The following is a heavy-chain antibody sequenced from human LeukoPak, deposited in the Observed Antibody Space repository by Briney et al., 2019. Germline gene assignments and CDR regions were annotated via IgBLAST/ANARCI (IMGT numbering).Heavy chain of an antibody. J-gene: IGHJ6*03. V-gene: IGHV1-2*02. D-gene: IGHD1-26*01. Sequence: ASVKVSCKASGYTFTSYGISWVRQAPGQGLEWMGWINPNSGGTNYAQKFQGRVTMTRDTSISTAYMELSRLRSDDTAVYYCARIDSGSFDYMDVWGKGTTVTVSS. CDR3: ARIDSGSFDYMDV. CDR2: INPNSGGT. CDR1: GYTFTSYG.